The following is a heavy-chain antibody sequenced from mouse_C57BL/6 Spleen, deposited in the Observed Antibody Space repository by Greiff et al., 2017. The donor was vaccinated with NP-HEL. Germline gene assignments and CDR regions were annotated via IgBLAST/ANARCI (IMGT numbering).Heavy chain of an antibody. Sequence: VQLQQSGPELVKPGASVKISCKASGYAFSSSWMNWVKQRPGKGLEWIGRIYPGDGDTNYNGKFKGKATLTADKSSSTAYMQLSSLTSEDSAVYFCASQLRLPFDYWGQGTTLTVSS. D-gene: IGHD3-2*02. CDR2: IYPGDGDT. J-gene: IGHJ2*01. CDR3: ASQLRLPFDY. CDR1: GYAFSSSW. V-gene: IGHV1-82*01.